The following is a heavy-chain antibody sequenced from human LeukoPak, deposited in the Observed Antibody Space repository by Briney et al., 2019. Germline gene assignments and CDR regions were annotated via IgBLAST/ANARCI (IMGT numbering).Heavy chain of an antibody. D-gene: IGHD2-15*01. Sequence: GRSLRLSCAASGFTFDDYAMHWVRQAPGKGLEWVSGISWNSGSIGYADSVKGRFTISRDNAKNSLYLQMNSLRAEDTALYYCAKGAPGVVVVVAETDYYYGMDVWGQGTTVTVSS. J-gene: IGHJ6*02. CDR1: GFTFDDYA. CDR2: ISWNSGSI. V-gene: IGHV3-9*01. CDR3: AKGAPGVVVVVAETDYYYGMDV.